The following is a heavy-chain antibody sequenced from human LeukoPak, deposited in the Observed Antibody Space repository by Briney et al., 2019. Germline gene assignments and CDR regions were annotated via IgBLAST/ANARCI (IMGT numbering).Heavy chain of an antibody. CDR2: INKDGSEE. CDR1: GFTFSDFY. Sequence: QTGGSLRLSCAASGFTFSDFYMSWVRQAPGKGLEWVANINKDGSEEKYVDSVKGRFTISRDNAKNSLYLQMSSLRADDTAVYYWARWPHCQDFWGRGTRVTVSS. J-gene: IGHJ4*02. CDR3: ARWPHCQDF. V-gene: IGHV3-7*03.